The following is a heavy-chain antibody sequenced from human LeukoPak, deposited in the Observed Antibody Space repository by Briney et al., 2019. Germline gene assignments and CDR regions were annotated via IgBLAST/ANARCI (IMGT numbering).Heavy chain of an antibody. J-gene: IGHJ6*04. CDR3: ARKAYGLDV. CDR1: GFTFSSFW. Sequence: GGSLRLSCAPSGFTFSSFWMSWVRQAPGQGLEWVANIKQDASEKYYVDSVKGRFTISRDNAKNSLYLQMNSLRAEDTAVYYCARKAYGLDVWGKGTTVTVSS. CDR2: IKQDASEK. V-gene: IGHV3-7*03.